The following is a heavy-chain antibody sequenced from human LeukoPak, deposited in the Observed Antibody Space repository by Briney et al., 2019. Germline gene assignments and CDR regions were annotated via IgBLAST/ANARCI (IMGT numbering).Heavy chain of an antibody. CDR3: ARVYDYVWGSYRYEALSY. CDR1: GYTSTGYY. CDR2: INPNSGGT. D-gene: IGHD3-16*02. V-gene: IGHV1-2*02. J-gene: IGHJ4*02. Sequence: ASVKVSCKASGYTSTGYYMHWVRQAPGQGLEWMGWINPNSGGTNYAQKFQGRVTMTRDTSISTAYMELSRLRSDDTAVYYCARVYDYVWGSYRYEALSYWGQGTLVTVSS.